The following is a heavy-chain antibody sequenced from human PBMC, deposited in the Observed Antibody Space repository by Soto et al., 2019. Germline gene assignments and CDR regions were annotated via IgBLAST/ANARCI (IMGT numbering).Heavy chain of an antibody. CDR3: ARDRVATVTGYYYYGMDV. CDR2: ISSSSSYI. CDR1: GFTFSSYS. Sequence: EVQLVESGGGLVKPGGSLRLSCAASGFTFSSYSMNWVRQAPGKGLEWGSSISSSSSYIYYADSVKGRFTISRDNAKNSLYLQMNSLRAEDTAVYYCARDRVATVTGYYYYGMDVWGQGTTVTVSS. J-gene: IGHJ6*02. V-gene: IGHV3-21*01. D-gene: IGHD4-17*01.